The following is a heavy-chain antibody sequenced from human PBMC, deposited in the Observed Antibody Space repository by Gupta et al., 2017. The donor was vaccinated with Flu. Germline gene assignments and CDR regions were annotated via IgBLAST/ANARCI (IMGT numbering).Heavy chain of an antibody. D-gene: IGHD3-10*01. CDR3: AKDEYSYGWDAFDL. Sequence: EVQLLESGGNLVQPGGSLSLSCTASGSTFSDYGMSWVRQAPGEGLEWVSSISGGGDSTFYADSVKGRFTISRDNSKSTVSLQINDLRDEDTAMYYCAKDEYSYGWDAFDLWGQGTMVTVSS. CDR1: GSTFSDYG. CDR2: ISGGGDST. V-gene: IGHV3-23*01. J-gene: IGHJ3*01.